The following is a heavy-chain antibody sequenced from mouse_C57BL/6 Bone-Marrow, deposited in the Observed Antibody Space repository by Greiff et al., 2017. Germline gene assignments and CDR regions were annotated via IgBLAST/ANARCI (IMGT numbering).Heavy chain of an antibody. J-gene: IGHJ2*01. CDR1: GFTFSDYG. CDR3: ARSVLGDY. CDR2: ISSGSSTI. Sequence: EVHLVESGGGLVKPGGSLKLSCAASGFTFSDYGMYWVRQAPEKGLEWVAYISSGSSTIYYADTVKGRFTISRDNAKNTLFLQMTSLRSEDTAMYYCARSVLGDYWGQGTTLTVSS. V-gene: IGHV5-17*01.